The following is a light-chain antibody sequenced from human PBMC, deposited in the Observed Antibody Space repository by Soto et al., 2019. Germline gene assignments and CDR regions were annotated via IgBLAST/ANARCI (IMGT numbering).Light chain of an antibody. V-gene: IGLV2-23*02. CDR1: SSDVGSYNL. CDR3: CSYEGSSTFGV. Sequence: QSALTQPASVSGSPGQSITISCTGTSSDVGSYNLVSWYQQHPGKAPKLMIYEVSKRPSGVSNRFSGSKSGNTASLTISGLQAEDEADYYCCSYEGSSTFGVFGTGTKVTVL. CDR2: EVS. J-gene: IGLJ1*01.